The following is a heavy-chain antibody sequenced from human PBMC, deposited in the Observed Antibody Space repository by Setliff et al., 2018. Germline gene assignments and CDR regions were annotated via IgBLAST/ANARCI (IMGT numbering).Heavy chain of an antibody. V-gene: IGHV1-8*02. Sequence: ASVKVSCKASGYTFGAHYIHWVRQAPGQGFEWMGWMNPTSGNTGYAQKFQGRVTMTRNTSISTAYMELSSLRSEDTAVYYCARGAPGRYCSGGSCSYFDYWGQGILVTVS. D-gene: IGHD2-15*01. J-gene: IGHJ4*02. CDR1: GYTFGAHY. CDR2: MNPTSGNT. CDR3: ARGAPGRYCSGGSCSYFDY.